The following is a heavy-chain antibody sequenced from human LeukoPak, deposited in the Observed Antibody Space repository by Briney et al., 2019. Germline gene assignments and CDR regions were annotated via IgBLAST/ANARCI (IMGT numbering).Heavy chain of an antibody. CDR2: ISSSSSYI. V-gene: IGHV3-21*01. Sequence: GGSLRLSCAASGFTFSSYSMNWVRQAPGKGLEWVSSISSSSSYIYYADSVKGRFTISRDNAKNSLYLQMNSLRAEDTAVYYCARIGGGGWYVDYWGQGTLVTVSS. CDR3: ARIGGGGWYVDY. D-gene: IGHD6-19*01. J-gene: IGHJ4*02. CDR1: GFTFSSYS.